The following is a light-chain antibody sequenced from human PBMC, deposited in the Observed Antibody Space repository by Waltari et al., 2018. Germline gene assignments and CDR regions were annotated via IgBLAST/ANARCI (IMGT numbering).Light chain of an antibody. CDR2: AYS. J-gene: IGLJ3*02. CDR3: QSYDSSLSAV. V-gene: IGLV1-40*01. CDR1: SPTIRSVFV. Sequence: QSVLTQPPSVSGAPGHRVTISSPRSSPTIRSVFVVHWYQQLPGAAPKLLIYAYSKRPSGVPDRFYGSRSGTSASLAITGLQAEDEADYYCQSYDSSLSAVFGGGTKLTVL.